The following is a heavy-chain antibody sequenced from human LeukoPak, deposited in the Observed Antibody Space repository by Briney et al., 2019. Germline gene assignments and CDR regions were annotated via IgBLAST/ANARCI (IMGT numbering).Heavy chain of an antibody. CDR2: IARSGGDI. J-gene: IGHJ4*03. CDR3: ARYLRGENCYRNFDS. Sequence: GGSLRLSCVASGFSFSDYAVNWVRQVPGGGLDWVSSIARSGGDIYYADSVRGRFTISRDNSKNTLYLRMYSLRAEDTDIYYCARYLRGENCYRNFDSWGQGTLVTVSS. D-gene: IGHD2-21*02. CDR1: GFSFSDYA. V-gene: IGHV3-23*01.